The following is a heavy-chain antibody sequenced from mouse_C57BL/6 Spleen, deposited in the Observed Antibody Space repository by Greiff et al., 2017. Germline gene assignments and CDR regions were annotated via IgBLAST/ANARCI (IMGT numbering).Heavy chain of an antibody. Sequence: QVQLQQSGAELTKPGASVKLSCKASGYTFTSYWMHWVKQRPGQGLEWIGYINPSSGYTKYNQKFKDKATLTADKSSSTAYMQLSSLTYEDSAVYYCAGTTRYWYFDVWGTGTTVTVSS. D-gene: IGHD1-1*01. CDR3: AGTTRYWYFDV. CDR2: INPSSGYT. J-gene: IGHJ1*03. CDR1: GYTFTSYW. V-gene: IGHV1-7*01.